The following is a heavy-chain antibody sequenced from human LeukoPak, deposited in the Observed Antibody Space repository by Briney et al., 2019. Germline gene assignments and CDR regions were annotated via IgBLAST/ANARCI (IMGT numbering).Heavy chain of an antibody. J-gene: IGHJ4*02. Sequence: GGSLRLSCAAYGFPFSSYWMPWVRQAPGKGLVWVSRIDNDGRGTSYADSVKGRFTISRDNAKNRLYLQMNSLRAEDTAVYYCASLNYGPDYWGQGTLVTVSS. V-gene: IGHV3-74*01. CDR3: ASLNYGPDY. CDR1: GFPFSSYW. D-gene: IGHD3-16*01. CDR2: IDNDGRGT.